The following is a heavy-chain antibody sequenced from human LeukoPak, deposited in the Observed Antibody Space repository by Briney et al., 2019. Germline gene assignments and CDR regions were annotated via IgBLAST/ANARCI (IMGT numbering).Heavy chain of an antibody. D-gene: IGHD4-17*01. V-gene: IGHV1-18*01. CDR2: ISAYNGNT. Sequence: ASVKVSCKASGYTFTSYGISWVRQAPGQGLEWMGWISAYNGNTNYAQKLQGRVTMTTDKSTSTAYMELRSLRSEDTAVYYCARDEVNGDRDFDYWGQGTLVTVSS. CDR3: ARDEVNGDRDFDY. J-gene: IGHJ4*02. CDR1: GYTFTSYG.